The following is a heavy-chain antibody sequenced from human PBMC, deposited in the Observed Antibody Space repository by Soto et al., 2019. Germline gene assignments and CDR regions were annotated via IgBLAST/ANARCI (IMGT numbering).Heavy chain of an antibody. D-gene: IGHD5-12*01. Sequence: EPLSFSCAAPVFTFRSYAMSWVRQAPGKGLEWVSAISGSGGSTYYADSVRGRFTISRDNSKNTLYLQMNSLSAEATAVYSCAKDIVATNIGLHDYCGRGPLVVFSS. CDR2: ISGSGGST. V-gene: IGHV3-23*01. J-gene: IGHJ4*02. CDR3: AKDIVATNIGLHDY. CDR1: VFTFRSYA.